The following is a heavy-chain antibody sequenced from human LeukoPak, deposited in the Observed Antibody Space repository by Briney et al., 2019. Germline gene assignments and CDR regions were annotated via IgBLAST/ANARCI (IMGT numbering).Heavy chain of an antibody. CDR2: IRYDGSKK. Sequence: GGSLRLSCAASGFIFSSYGMHWVRQAPGKGLEWVAFIRYDGSKKYYADSVKGRFTISRDNAKNSLYLQMNSLRAEDTAVYYCARDYYDSSGYYYFDYWGQGTLVTVSS. D-gene: IGHD3-22*01. CDR1: GFIFSSYG. CDR3: ARDYYDSSGYYYFDY. V-gene: IGHV3-30*02. J-gene: IGHJ4*02.